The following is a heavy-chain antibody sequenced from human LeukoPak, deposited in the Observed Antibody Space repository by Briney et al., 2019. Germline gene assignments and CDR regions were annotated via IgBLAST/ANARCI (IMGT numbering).Heavy chain of an antibody. Sequence: SETLSLTCAVYGGSFSGYYWSWIRQPPGKGLEWIGYIYYSGSTNYNPSLKSRVTISVDTSMNQFSLKLSSVTAADTAVYYCARIDSSGYGYFDYWGQGTLVTVSS. CDR3: ARIDSSGYGYFDY. CDR2: IYYSGST. D-gene: IGHD3-22*01. J-gene: IGHJ4*02. CDR1: GGSFSGYY. V-gene: IGHV4-59*01.